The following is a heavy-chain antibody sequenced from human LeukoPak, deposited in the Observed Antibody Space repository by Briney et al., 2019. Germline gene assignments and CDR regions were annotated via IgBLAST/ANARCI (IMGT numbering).Heavy chain of an antibody. D-gene: IGHD3-10*01. CDR1: GYSFTSYW. J-gene: IGHJ3*02. CDR3: ARHPPIDYYGSDDDAFDI. CDR2: IYPGDSDT. Sequence: GESLKISCKGSGYSFTSYWIGWVRQMPGKGLEWMGIIYPGDSDTRYSPSFQGQVTISADRSISTAYLQWSSLKASDTAMYYCARHPPIDYYGSDDDAFDIWGQGTMVTVSS. V-gene: IGHV5-51*01.